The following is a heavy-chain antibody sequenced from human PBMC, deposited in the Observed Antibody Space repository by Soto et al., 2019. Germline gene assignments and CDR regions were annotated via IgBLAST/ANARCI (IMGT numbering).Heavy chain of an antibody. D-gene: IGHD6-19*01. J-gene: IGHJ4*02. CDR2: IIPIFNTA. Sequence: SVKVSCKASGGTFSNYAISWVRQAPGQGLEWMGGIIPIFNTANYAQKFQGRVTITADKSTSTAYMELSRLRSDDTAVYYCARYSIAVAGTGRDYWGQGTLVTVSS. CDR3: ARYSIAVAGTGRDY. V-gene: IGHV1-69*06. CDR1: GGTFSNYA.